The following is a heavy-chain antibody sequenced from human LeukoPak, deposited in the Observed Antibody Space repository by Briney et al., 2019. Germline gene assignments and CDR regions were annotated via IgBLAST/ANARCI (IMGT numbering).Heavy chain of an antibody. CDR1: GYSISSGYY. CDR3: ARDTLPAAMRSWFDP. V-gene: IGHV4-38-2*02. D-gene: IGHD2-2*01. J-gene: IGHJ5*02. Sequence: SETLSLTCAVSGYSISSGYYWGWIRQPPGKGLEWIGSIYHSGSTYYNPSLKRRATISVDTSKNQFSLKLSSVTAADTAVYYCARDTLPAAMRSWFDPWGQGTLVTVSS. CDR2: IYHSGST.